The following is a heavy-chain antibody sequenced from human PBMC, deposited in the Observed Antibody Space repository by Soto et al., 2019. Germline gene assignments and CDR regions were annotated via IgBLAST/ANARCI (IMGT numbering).Heavy chain of an antibody. Sequence: QLQLQESGPGLVKPSETLSLTCTVSGGSISSSAYYWGWIRQPPGKGLEWIGTIKYSGSTYYNPSLTSRVTISVDTSKKQLSLKLSSVTAADTAVYYCARLRAVAGTMGYFDYWGQGTLVTVSS. J-gene: IGHJ4*02. CDR1: GGSISSSAYY. V-gene: IGHV4-39*01. D-gene: IGHD6-19*01. CDR3: ARLRAVAGTMGYFDY. CDR2: IKYSGST.